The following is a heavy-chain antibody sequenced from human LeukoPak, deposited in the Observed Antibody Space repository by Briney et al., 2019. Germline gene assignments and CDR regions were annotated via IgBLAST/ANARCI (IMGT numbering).Heavy chain of an antibody. CDR2: INPSGGST. D-gene: IGHD3-22*01. J-gene: IGHJ5*02. CDR3: ARGATYYYDSSGYGNWFDP. Sequence: ASVKVSCKASGYTFTNYYIHWVRQAPGQGLECMGIINPSGGSTSYAQKFQGRVTMTRDMSTSTVYMELSSLRSEDTAVYYCARGATYYYDSSGYGNWFDPWGQGTLVTVSS. CDR1: GYTFTNYY. V-gene: IGHV1-46*01.